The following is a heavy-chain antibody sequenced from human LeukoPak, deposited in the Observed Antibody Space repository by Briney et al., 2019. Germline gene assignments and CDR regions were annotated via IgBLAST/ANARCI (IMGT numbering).Heavy chain of an antibody. D-gene: IGHD3-16*01. CDR2: VTGTGRTT. Sequence: GGSLRLSCAASGFTFSTYTLSWVRQAPGKGLEWASYVTGTGRTTYYADSVKGRFTISRDNAKNSLYLQMNSLRAEDTAVYYCARERGGYYFDSWGQGILVTVSS. CDR3: ARERGGYYFDS. CDR1: GFTFSTYT. J-gene: IGHJ4*02. V-gene: IGHV3-48*01.